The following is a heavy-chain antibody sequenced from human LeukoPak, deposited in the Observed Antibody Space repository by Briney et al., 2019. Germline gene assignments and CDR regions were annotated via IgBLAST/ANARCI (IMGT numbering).Heavy chain of an antibody. Sequence: GGSLRLSCAASGFTFSSYVMSWVRQAPGKGLEWVSGISGGSSRSTYYADSVKGRFTISRDNSENTLDLLMRGLRAEDTAVYYCAKDDRWLQFCCWGQGTLVTVSA. D-gene: IGHD5-24*01. V-gene: IGHV3-23*01. J-gene: IGHJ4*02. CDR2: ISGGSSRST. CDR3: AKDDRWLQFCC. CDR1: GFTFSSYV.